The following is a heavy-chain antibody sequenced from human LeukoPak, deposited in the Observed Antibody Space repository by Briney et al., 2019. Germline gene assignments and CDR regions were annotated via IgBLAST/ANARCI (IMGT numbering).Heavy chain of an antibody. CDR1: GFTFRNYV. V-gene: IGHV3-30*18. Sequence: GGSLRLSCAASGFTFRNYVIHWVRQAPGKGLEWVAVISYDGSNKYYADSVKGRFTISRDNSKNTLYLQMNSLRAEDTAVYYCAKDPDYGDYLNWFDPWGQGTLVTVSS. CDR3: AKDPDYGDYLNWFDP. J-gene: IGHJ5*02. D-gene: IGHD4-17*01. CDR2: ISYDGSNK.